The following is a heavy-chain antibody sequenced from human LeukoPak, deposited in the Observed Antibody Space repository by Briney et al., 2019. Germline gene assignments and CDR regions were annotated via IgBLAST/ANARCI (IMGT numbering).Heavy chain of an antibody. CDR3: ARAYCSSTSCRDYYYYYYMDV. J-gene: IGHJ6*03. CDR2: INWNGGST. Sequence: PGGSLRLSXAASGFTFDDYGMSWVRQAPGKGLEWVSGINWNGGSTCYADSVKGRFTISRDNATNSLYLQMNSLRAEDTALYYCARAYCSSTSCRDYYYYYYMDVWGKGTTVTVSS. CDR1: GFTFDDYG. V-gene: IGHV3-20*04. D-gene: IGHD2-2*01.